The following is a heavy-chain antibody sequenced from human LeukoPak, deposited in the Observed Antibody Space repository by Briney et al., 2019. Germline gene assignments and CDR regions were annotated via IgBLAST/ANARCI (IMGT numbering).Heavy chain of an antibody. CDR1: GLTLSSYA. D-gene: IGHD1-26*01. J-gene: IGHJ4*02. V-gene: IGHV3-30*02. CDR3: AKDRSGSFDY. CDR2: IRYDGSNK. Sequence: GGSLRLSCAASGLTLSSYAMHWVRQAPGKGLGWVAFIRYDGSNKYYADSVKGRFTISRDNSKNTLYLQMNSLRAEDTAVYYCAKDRSGSFDYWGQGTLVTVSS.